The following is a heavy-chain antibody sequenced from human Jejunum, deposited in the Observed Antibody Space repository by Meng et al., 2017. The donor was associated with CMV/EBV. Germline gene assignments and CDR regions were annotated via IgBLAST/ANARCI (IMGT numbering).Heavy chain of an antibody. CDR2: ITTSGSYI. CDR3: ARDTAIDPAMAGAFDY. V-gene: IGHV3-21*01. D-gene: IGHD5-18*01. Sequence: FSFSSYSMNWVRQAPGKGLEWVSSITTSGSYIYYANSVKGRFTISRDNAKNSLFLQMDSLRAEDTAVYYCARDTAIDPAMAGAFDYWGQGTLVTVPQ. CDR1: FSFSSYS. J-gene: IGHJ4*02.